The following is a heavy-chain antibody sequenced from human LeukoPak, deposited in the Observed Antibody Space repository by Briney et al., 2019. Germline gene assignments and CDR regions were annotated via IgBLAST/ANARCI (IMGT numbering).Heavy chain of an antibody. V-gene: IGHV4-59*01. J-gene: IGHJ4*02. CDR1: GGSISSYY. D-gene: IGHD6-13*01. CDR2: IYYSGST. Sequence: ETLSLTCNVSGGSISSYYWSWIRQPPGKGLEWIGYIYYSGSTNYNPSLKSRVTISVDTSKNQFSQKLSSVTAADPAVYDCARGAGSVDYWGQGTLVTVSS. CDR3: ARGAGSVDY.